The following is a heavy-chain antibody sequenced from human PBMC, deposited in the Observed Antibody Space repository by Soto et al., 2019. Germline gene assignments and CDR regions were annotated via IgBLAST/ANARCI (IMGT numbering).Heavy chain of an antibody. D-gene: IGHD7-27*01. J-gene: IGHJ4*02. CDR3: ARIGWGGDS. V-gene: IGHV4-38-2*01. Sequence: SETLSLTCAVSGYSISSGYYWGWIRQPPGKGLEWIGSIYHSGSTYYNPSLKSRVTISIDRSKNQFSLKVNSVTAADTAVYFCARIGWGGDSWGQGTLVTVSS. CDR2: IYHSGST. CDR1: GYSISSGYY.